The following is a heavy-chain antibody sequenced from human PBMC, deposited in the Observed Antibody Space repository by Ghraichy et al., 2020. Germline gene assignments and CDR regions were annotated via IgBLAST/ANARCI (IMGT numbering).Heavy chain of an antibody. CDR3: ARGRVTILWFRELFFNDY. CDR1: GGSFSGYY. D-gene: IGHD3-10*01. CDR2: INHSGST. V-gene: IGHV4-34*01. Sequence: SETLSLTCAVYGGSFSGYYWSWIRQPPGKGLEWIGEINHSGSTNYNPSLKSRVTISVDTSKNQFSLKLSSVTAADTAVYYCARGRVTILWFRELFFNDYWGQGTLVTVSS. J-gene: IGHJ4*02.